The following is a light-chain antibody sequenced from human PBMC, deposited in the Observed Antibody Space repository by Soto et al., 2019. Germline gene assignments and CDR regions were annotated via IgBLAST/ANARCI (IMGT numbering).Light chain of an antibody. J-gene: IGKJ1*01. V-gene: IGKV3-20*01. Sequence: EIVLTQSPGTLSLSPGERATLSCRASQSVRSSYLAWYQQKPGQAPRLLIYDASSRATGIPDRVSGSGSGTDFTLTISRLEPEDFAVYYCHQYGSSSWTFGQGTKVDIK. CDR3: HQYGSSSWT. CDR2: DAS. CDR1: QSVRSSY.